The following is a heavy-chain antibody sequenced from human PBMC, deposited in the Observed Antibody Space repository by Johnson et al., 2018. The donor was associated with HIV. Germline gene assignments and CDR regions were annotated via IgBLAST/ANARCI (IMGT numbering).Heavy chain of an antibody. CDR2: ISYDGSNK. CDR3: ARDESQRRYALTALDI. D-gene: IGHD6-25*01. V-gene: IGHV3-30-3*01. Sequence: QVQLVESGGGVVQPGRSLRLSCAASGFTFSSYAMHWVRQAPGKGLEWVAVISYDGSNKYYADSVKGRFTISRDNAQKSLYLQMNSLRAEDTAVYYCARDESQRRYALTALDIWGQGTTVIVS. CDR1: GFTFSSYA. J-gene: IGHJ3*02.